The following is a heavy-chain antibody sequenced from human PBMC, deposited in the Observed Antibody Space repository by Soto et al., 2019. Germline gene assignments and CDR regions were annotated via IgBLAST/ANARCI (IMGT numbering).Heavy chain of an antibody. Sequence: GRSLRLSCASSVFIFSSYAMSWVRQAPGKGLELVSSISGSGDNTYYADSLKGRFTISRDNSKNTLYLQVNGLRAEDTAVYYCAKAVWGYGYFDYWGQGTLVTVSS. CDR2: ISGSGDNT. D-gene: IGHD3-10*01. CDR1: VFIFSSYA. J-gene: IGHJ4*02. V-gene: IGHV3-23*01. CDR3: AKAVWGYGYFDY.